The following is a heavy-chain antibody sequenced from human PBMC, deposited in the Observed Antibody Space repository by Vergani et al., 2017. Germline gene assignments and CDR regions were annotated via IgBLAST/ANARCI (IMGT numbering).Heavy chain of an antibody. CDR1: GFTFSNYA. CDR3: ARGFSMVRGVISRSPWFDP. CDR2: ISSTSRTI. D-gene: IGHD3-10*01. Sequence: EVKLVESGGDLVQPGGSLRLSCAASGFTFSNYAMNWVRRAPGKGLEWVSHISSTSRTIYYAASVKGRFTISRDNAKNSLYLQMNSLRAEDTAVYYCARGFSMVRGVISRSPWFDPWGQGTLVTVSS. J-gene: IGHJ5*02. V-gene: IGHV3-48*01.